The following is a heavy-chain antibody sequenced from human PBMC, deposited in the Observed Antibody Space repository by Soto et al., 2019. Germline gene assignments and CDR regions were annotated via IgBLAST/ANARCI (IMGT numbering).Heavy chain of an antibody. V-gene: IGHV3-7*01. CDR2: MNQDGSES. J-gene: IGHJ4*02. CDR3: ARLSTSAGRRDLAC. CDR1: GFSLSSYW. Sequence: EVQLVESGGGLVQPGGSLRLSCAASGFSLSSYWMSWVRQAPGKGLEWVANMNQDGSESAYVGSVNGRFTFTRDNAKNSLYPQMNSRRAEDTAVYYCARLSTSAGRRDLACWGQGTLVTVSS.